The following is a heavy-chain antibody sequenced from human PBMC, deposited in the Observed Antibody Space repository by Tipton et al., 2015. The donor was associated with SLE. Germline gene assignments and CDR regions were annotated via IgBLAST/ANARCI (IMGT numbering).Heavy chain of an antibody. D-gene: IGHD6-19*01. J-gene: IGHJ6*03. CDR3: ARAGETGYMDV. CDR1: GYIFNTYG. CDR2: IIPIFGTA. V-gene: IGHV1-69*05. Sequence: QLVQSGAEVKKPGASVKVSCGSSGYIFNTYGISWVRQAPGQGLEWMGGIIPIFGTANYAQKFQGRVTITTDESTSTAYMELSSLRSEDTAVYYCARAGETGYMDVWGKGTTVTVSS.